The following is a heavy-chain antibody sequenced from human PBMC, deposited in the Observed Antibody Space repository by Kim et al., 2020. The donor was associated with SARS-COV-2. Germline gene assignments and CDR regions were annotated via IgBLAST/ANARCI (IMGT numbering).Heavy chain of an antibody. CDR1: GFTVSSNY. J-gene: IGHJ6*02. V-gene: IGHV3-66*01. CDR2: IYSGGST. D-gene: IGHD3-10*01. CDR3: ARDYYYGSGSYYRPSYYYGMDV. Sequence: GGSLRLSCAASGFTVSSNYMSWVRQAPGKGLEWVSVIYSGGSTYYADSVKGRFTISRDNSKNTLYLQMNSLRAEDTAVYYCARDYYYGSGSYYRPSYYYGMDVWGQGTTVTVSS.